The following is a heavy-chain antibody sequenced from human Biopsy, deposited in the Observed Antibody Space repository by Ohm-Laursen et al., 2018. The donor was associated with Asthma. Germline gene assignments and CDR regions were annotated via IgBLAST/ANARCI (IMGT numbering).Heavy chain of an antibody. J-gene: IGHJ5*02. D-gene: IGHD1-26*01. Sequence: SLRLSCAASRFTYEMHWVRQAPGKGLEWVAVISYDGSSIYYADSVKGRFTISRDNSKNTLSLQMNSLTSDDTAVYYCAKVDPYSGYYFREGARLLWFDPWGQGTLVTVSS. CDR3: AKVDPYSGYYFREGARLLWFDP. CDR2: ISYDGSSI. V-gene: IGHV3-30-3*01. CDR1: RFTYE.